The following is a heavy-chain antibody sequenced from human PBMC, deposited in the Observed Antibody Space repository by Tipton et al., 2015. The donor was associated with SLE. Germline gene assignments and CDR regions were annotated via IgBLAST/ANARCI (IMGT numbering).Heavy chain of an antibody. CDR2: IYSGGST. CDR1: GFTVSSNY. Sequence: SLRLSCAASGFTVSSNYMSWVRQAPGKGLEWVSVIYSGGSTYYADSVKGRFTISRDNSKNTLYLQMSSLRAEDTAVYYCVKDTTFDYWGQGTLVTVSS. D-gene: IGHD1-1*01. CDR3: VKDTTFDY. V-gene: IGHV3-66*02. J-gene: IGHJ4*02.